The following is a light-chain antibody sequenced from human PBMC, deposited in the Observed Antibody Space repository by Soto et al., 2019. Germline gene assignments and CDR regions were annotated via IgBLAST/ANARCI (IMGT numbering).Light chain of an antibody. Sequence: VVVTHFAAALSFSPGDIASLSFKASQSVHNFLAWYQQRPGRAPRLLIYGASNRAAGIPDRFSGSGSGTDFTLTINSLEPEDFAVYYCQQRSNWPPITFGQGTRLEIK. CDR3: QQRSNWPPIT. CDR2: GAS. V-gene: IGKV3-11*01. J-gene: IGKJ5*01. CDR1: QSVHNF.